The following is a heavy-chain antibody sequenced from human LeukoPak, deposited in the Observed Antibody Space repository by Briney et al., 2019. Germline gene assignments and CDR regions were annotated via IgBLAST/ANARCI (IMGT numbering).Heavy chain of an antibody. CDR2: IYSGGNT. D-gene: IGHD3-10*01. Sequence: GGSLRLSCTVSGFTVSSNSMSWVRQAPGEGLEWVSFIYSGGNTYYSDSVKGRFTISRDNSKNTLYLQMNSLRPEDTAVYYCARGPFTMVRGLNRGHYFDYWGQGTLVTVSS. CDR3: ARGPFTMVRGLNRGHYFDY. J-gene: IGHJ4*02. V-gene: IGHV3-53*05. CDR1: GFTVSSNS.